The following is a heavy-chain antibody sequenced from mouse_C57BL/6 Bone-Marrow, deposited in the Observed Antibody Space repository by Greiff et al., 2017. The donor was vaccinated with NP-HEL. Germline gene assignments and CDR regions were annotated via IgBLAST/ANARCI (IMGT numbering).Heavy chain of an antibody. CDR2: INPNNGGT. J-gene: IGHJ3*01. CDR3: ARQQLARGFAY. V-gene: IGHV1-22*01. CDR1: GYTFTDYN. D-gene: IGHD3-3*01. Sequence: EVKLQQSGPELVKPGASVKMSCKASGYTFTDYNMHWVKQSHGKSLEWIGYINPNNGGTSYNQKFKGKATLTVNKSSSTAYMELRSLTSEDSAVYYCARQQLARGFAYWGQGTLVTVSA.